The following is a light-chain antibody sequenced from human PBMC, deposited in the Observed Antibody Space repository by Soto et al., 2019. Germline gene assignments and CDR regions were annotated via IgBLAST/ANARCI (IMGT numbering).Light chain of an antibody. J-gene: IGKJ2*01. Sequence: EVVLTQSPGTLSLSPGERATLSCRASQSVSSSYLAWYQQKPGQAPRLLIYGASSSATGIPDRFSGSGSGTDFTLTISRLEPEDFAGYYCHQYGTSPSTFGQGTKVEIK. V-gene: IGKV3-20*01. CDR1: QSVSSSY. CDR2: GAS. CDR3: HQYGTSPST.